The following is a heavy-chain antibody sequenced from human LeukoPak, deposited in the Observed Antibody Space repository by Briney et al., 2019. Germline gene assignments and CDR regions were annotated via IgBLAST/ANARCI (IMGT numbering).Heavy chain of an antibody. Sequence: PGGSLRLSCAASGFTFSSYGMHWVRQAPGKGLEWVAVISYDGSNKYYADSVKGRFTISRDNSKNTLYLQMNSLRPEDTAVYYCVRGSSSWHDYYYYGMDVWGQGTSGTVSS. D-gene: IGHD6-13*01. CDR1: GFTFSSYG. V-gene: IGHV3-30*03. J-gene: IGHJ6*02. CDR3: VRGSSSWHDYYYYGMDV. CDR2: ISYDGSNK.